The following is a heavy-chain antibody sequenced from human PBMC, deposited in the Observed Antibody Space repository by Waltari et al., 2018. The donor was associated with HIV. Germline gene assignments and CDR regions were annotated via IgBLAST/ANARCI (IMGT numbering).Heavy chain of an antibody. CDR1: GYTITELS. CDR3: TTEGLYCSGGTCYSRFDP. D-gene: IGHD2-15*01. J-gene: IGHJ5*02. CDR2: FDPEQGKT. V-gene: IGHV1-24*01. Sequence: QVPLVQSGAEVTKPGASVKVSCKVSGYTITELSMHWFRQSPVKGLEWMGGFDPEQGKTIYAQNFQGRVTMTEDAATDTAYMELSSLRSEDTAVYYCTTEGLYCSGGTCYSRFDPWGKGTLVTVSS.